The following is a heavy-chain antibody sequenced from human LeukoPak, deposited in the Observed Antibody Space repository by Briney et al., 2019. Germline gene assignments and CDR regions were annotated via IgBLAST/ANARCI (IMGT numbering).Heavy chain of an antibody. CDR3: ARESRPGSGYYYGMDV. J-gene: IGHJ6*02. V-gene: IGHV1-69*13. Sequence: ASVKVSCEASGGTFSSYAISWVRQAPGQGLEWMGGIIPIFGTANYAQKFQGRVTITADESTSTAYMELSSLRSEDTAVYYCARESRPGSGYYYGMDVWGQGTTVTVSS. CDR2: IIPIFGTA. D-gene: IGHD3-3*01. CDR1: GGTFSSYA.